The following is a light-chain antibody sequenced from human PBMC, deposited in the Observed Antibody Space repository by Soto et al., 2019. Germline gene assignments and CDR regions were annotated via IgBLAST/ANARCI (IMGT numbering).Light chain of an antibody. CDR2: GAS. V-gene: IGKV3-15*01. CDR1: QSVSSN. CDR3: QQYNNWPRPLT. Sequence: EIVMTQSPATLSVSPGERATLSCRASQSVSSNLAWYQQKPGQAPRLLTYGASTRATGIPARFSGSGSGTEFTLTISSLQSEDFAVYYCQQYNNWPRPLTFGGGTKVEIK. J-gene: IGKJ4*01.